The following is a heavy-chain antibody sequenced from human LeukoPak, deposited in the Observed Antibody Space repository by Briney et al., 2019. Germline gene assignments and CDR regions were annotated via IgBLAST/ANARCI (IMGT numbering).Heavy chain of an antibody. CDR2: ISGSGGST. CDR3: AGSDQGSTLHILYYYYYGMDV. D-gene: IGHD2-2*01. CDR1: GFTFSSYA. Sequence: PGGSLRLSCAASGFTFSSYAMSWVRQAPGKGLEWVSAISGSGGSTYYADSVKGRFTISRDNSKNTLYLQMNSLRAEDTAVYYCAGSDQGSTLHILYYYYYGMDVWGQGTTVTVSS. J-gene: IGHJ6*02. V-gene: IGHV3-23*01.